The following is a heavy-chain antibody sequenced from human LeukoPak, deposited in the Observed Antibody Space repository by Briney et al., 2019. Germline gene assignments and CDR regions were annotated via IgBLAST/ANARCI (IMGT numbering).Heavy chain of an antibody. Sequence: ASVKVSCKASGYTFTSYDINWVRQATGQGLEWMGWMNPNSGNTGYAQKFQGRVTMTRNTSISTAYMELSSLRSEDTAVYYCARVGLGCSSTSCYTKGYWFDPWGQGTLVTVSS. D-gene: IGHD2-2*02. V-gene: IGHV1-8*01. CDR1: GYTFTSYD. J-gene: IGHJ5*02. CDR2: MNPNSGNT. CDR3: ARVGLGCSSTSCYTKGYWFDP.